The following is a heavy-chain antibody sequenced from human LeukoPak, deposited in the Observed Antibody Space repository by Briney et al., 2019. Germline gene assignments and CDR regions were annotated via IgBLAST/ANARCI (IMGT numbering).Heavy chain of an antibody. CDR3: ARQSGYCSGGSCYAGLVDY. V-gene: IGHV4-59*08. Sequence: SETLSLTCTVSGGSISSYYWSWIRQPPGKGLEWIGYIYYSGGTNYNPSLKSRVTISVDTSKNQFSLKLSSVTAADTAVYYCARQSGYCSGGSCYAGLVDYWGQGTLVTVSS. J-gene: IGHJ4*02. CDR1: GGSISSYY. CDR2: IYYSGGT. D-gene: IGHD2-15*01.